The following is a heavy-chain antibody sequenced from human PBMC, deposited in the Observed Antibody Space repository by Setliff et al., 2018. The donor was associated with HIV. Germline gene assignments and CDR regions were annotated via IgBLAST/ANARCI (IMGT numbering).Heavy chain of an antibody. Sequence: SETLSLTCNVSGGSMSSSSYYWGWIRQPPGKGLEWIGSFHYRGSTSYNPSLRSRVTISVDTSKNQFSLKLTSVTAADTAVYYCAKTIVVVVAATQELGWFDPWGQGTLVTVSS. CDR1: GGSMSSSSYY. CDR2: FHYRGST. V-gene: IGHV4-39*01. CDR3: AKTIVVVVAATQELGWFDP. J-gene: IGHJ5*02. D-gene: IGHD2-15*01.